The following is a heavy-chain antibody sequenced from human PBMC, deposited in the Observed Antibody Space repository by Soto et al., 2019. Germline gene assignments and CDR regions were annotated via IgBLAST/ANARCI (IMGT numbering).Heavy chain of an antibody. CDR1: GFNFSSYS. CDR3: ARVYPLWTAAGDY. V-gene: IGHV3-48*01. D-gene: IGHD6-13*01. J-gene: IGHJ4*02. Sequence: GGSLRLSCAASGFNFSSYSMNWVRQAPGKGLEWVSYISSSSSTIYYADSVKGRFTISRDNAKNSLYLQMNSLRAEDTAVYYCARVYPLWTAAGDYWGQGTLVTVSS. CDR2: ISSSSSTI.